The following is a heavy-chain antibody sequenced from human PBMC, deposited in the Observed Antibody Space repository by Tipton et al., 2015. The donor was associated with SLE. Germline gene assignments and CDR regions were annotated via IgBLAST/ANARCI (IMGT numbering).Heavy chain of an antibody. CDR3: ARDRGSGWFDFDY. D-gene: IGHD6-19*01. Sequence: SLRLSCEGSGFTFSNYGMTWVRQATGKGLEWVSIIYSSGTTSHADSVKGRFAISRDDSKNTMYLQMSSLTTDDTAVYYCARDRGSGWFDFDYWGQGTLVTVSS. CDR1: GFTFSNYG. J-gene: IGHJ4*02. V-gene: IGHV3-23*03. CDR2: IYSSGTT.